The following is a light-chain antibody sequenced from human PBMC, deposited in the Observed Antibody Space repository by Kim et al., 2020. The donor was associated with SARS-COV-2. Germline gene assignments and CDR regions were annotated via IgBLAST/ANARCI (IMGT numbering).Light chain of an antibody. Sequence: AYVGDTVTSTCRASQSVSEWLAWYQQKPGKAPNLLIYDASTLQSGVPSRFSGSGSGTDFTLTINTLQADDFATYYCQQYHDNYWTFGQGTKVDIK. CDR3: QQYHDNYWT. J-gene: IGKJ1*01. CDR2: DAS. V-gene: IGKV1-5*01. CDR1: QSVSEW.